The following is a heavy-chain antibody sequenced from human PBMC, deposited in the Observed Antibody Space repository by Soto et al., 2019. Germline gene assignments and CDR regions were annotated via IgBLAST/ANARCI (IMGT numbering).Heavy chain of an antibody. Sequence: GGSLRLSCAASGVTFDDYSMHWVRQAPGKGLEWVSLISWDGRSTYYADSVEGRFTISRDNSKNSLYLQMNSLTTEDTAFYYCGKDGAVSDYPYLDYWGQGALVTVS. D-gene: IGHD4-17*01. V-gene: IGHV3-43*01. J-gene: IGHJ4*02. CDR1: GVTFDDYS. CDR2: ISWDGRST. CDR3: GKDGAVSDYPYLDY.